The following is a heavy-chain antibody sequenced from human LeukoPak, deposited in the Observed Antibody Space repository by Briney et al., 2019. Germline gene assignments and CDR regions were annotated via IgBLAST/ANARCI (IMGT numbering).Heavy chain of an antibody. D-gene: IGHD3-22*01. J-gene: IGHJ4*02. Sequence: GGSLRLSCAASGFTFCIYAMHWVRHAPGKGLEWVSGISWNSGSIGYADSVKGRFTISRDNAKNSLYLQMNSLRAEDTALYYCAKVGHYYDSSGYYLHYFDYWGQGTLVTVSS. CDR1: GFTFCIYA. V-gene: IGHV3-9*01. CDR2: ISWNSGSI. CDR3: AKVGHYYDSSGYYLHYFDY.